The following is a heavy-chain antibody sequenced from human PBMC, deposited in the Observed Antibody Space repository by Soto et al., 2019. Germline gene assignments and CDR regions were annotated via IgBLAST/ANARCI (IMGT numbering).Heavy chain of an antibody. CDR2: MSRTGDNT. D-gene: IGHD3-22*01. J-gene: IGHJ4*02. V-gene: IGHV3-23*01. CDR3: AKDQSNSNPLYYIDF. CDR1: GFTFSIYA. Sequence: EVQLLESGGGLVQPGESLRLSCADSGFTFSIYAMTWVRQSPGKGLEWVSSMSRTGDNTYYADSVKGRFTISRDNSKNTLYLQMNSLRAEDTAIYYCAKDQSNSNPLYYIDFWGPGTLVTVSS.